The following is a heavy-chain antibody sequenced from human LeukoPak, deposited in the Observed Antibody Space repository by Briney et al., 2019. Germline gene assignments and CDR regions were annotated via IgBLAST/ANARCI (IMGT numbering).Heavy chain of an antibody. Sequence: SQTLSLTCTVSGASISSGGYYWNWIRQPPGEGLEWIGYIYYNRSTSYSPSLKSRLTISVDTSKNQFSLKLSSVTAADTAVYYCARDGYNSGYFDYWGQGTLVTVSS. D-gene: IGHD5-24*01. V-gene: IGHV4-30-4*01. CDR3: ARDGYNSGYFDY. J-gene: IGHJ4*02. CDR2: IYYNRST. CDR1: GASISSGGYY.